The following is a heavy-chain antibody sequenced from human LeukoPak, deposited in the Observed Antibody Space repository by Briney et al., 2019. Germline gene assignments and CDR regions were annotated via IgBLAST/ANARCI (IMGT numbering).Heavy chain of an antibody. V-gene: IGHV3-21*01. CDR3: AKDSGIAAAGRIGGLDY. D-gene: IGHD6-13*01. J-gene: IGHJ4*02. CDR1: GFTFSSYS. CDR2: ISSSSSYI. Sequence: GGSLRLSCAASGFTFSSYSMNWVRQAPGKGLEWVSSISSSSSYIYYADSVKGRFTISRDNSKNTLYLQMNSLRAEDTAVYYCAKDSGIAAAGRIGGLDYWGQGTLVTVSS.